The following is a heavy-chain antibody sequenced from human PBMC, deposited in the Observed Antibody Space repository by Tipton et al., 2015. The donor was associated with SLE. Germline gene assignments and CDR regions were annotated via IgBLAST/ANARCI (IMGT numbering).Heavy chain of an antibody. CDR3: ARGGTGDGRNPFDP. CDR2: ANRNEGT. D-gene: IGHD4-23*01. J-gene: IGHJ5*02. Sequence: TLSLTCTVSGASTNTKYWTWIRQSPGKGLEWIGYANRNEGTKIKSSLERRVTISLDTSRSQFSLNLRSVTAADTAVYYCARGGTGDGRNPFDPWGQGTLVTVSS. V-gene: IGHV4-59*12. CDR1: GASTNTKY.